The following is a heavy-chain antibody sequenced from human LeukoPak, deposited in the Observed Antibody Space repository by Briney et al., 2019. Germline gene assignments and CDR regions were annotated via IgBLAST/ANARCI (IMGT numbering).Heavy chain of an antibody. CDR2: INPSGGST. CDR3: ARESGTYYYGSGSYNWFDP. V-gene: IGHV1-46*01. Sequence: ASVKVSCKASGYTFTSYYMHWVRQAPGQWLEWMGIINPSGGSTSYAQKFQGRVTMTRDTSTSTVYMELSSLRSEDTAVYYCARESGTYYYGSGSYNWFDPWGQGTLVTVSS. CDR1: GYTFTSYY. D-gene: IGHD3-10*01. J-gene: IGHJ5*02.